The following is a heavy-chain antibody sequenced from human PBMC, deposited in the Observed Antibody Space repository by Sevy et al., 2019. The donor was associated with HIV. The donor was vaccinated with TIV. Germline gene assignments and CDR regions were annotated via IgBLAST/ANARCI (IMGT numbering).Heavy chain of an antibody. CDR2: IKQDGSEK. CDR1: GFTFSSYW. J-gene: IGHJ5*02. D-gene: IGHD3-16*01. CDR3: ATSGGET. Sequence: LSLTCAASGFTFSSYWMNWIRQAPGKGLEWVANIKQDGSEKYYVDSVKGRFTISRDNAKNSLYLEMNTRRAEDTAVYYCATSGGETWGQGTLVTVSS. V-gene: IGHV3-7*01.